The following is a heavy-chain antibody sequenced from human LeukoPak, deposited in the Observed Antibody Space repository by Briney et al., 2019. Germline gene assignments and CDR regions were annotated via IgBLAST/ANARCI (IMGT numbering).Heavy chain of an antibody. CDR2: ISDTGKT. CDR1: GASLSSYY. D-gene: IGHD3-22*01. J-gene: IGHJ5*02. Sequence: SETLSLTCSVSGASLSSYYWDWLRQSPGKGLEWIGYISDTGKTDSNPSLKSRVNISLDKSKKQFSLRLRSVTAADSALYYCATGYYEPSATWGPGILVTVSS. CDR3: ATGYYEPSAT. V-gene: IGHV4-59*01.